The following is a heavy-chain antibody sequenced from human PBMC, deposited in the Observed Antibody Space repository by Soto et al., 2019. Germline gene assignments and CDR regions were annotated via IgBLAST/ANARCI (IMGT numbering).Heavy chain of an antibody. D-gene: IGHD1-1*01. CDR1: GYSFTSYW. J-gene: IGHJ6*03. CDR2: IYPGDSDT. V-gene: IGHV5-51*01. Sequence: PGESLKISCKGSGYSFTSYWIGWVLQIPWKGLEWMGIIYPGDSDTRYSPSFQGQATISADKSISTAYLQWSSLKASDTAMYYCARQTGSKYYYYYYMDVWGKGTTVTGSS. CDR3: ARQTGSKYYYYYYMDV.